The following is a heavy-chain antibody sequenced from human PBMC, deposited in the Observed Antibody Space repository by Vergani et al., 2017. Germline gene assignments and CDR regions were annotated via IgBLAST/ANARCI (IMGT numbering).Heavy chain of an antibody. CDR2: ISDYNGNT. Sequence: QVQLVQSGAEVKKPGASVKVSCKASGYTFTSYGISWVRQAPGQGLEWMGWISDYNGNTNYAQKLQGRVTMTTDTSTRTAYMELRDLRSDDTAVYYCARDNWNEDLITMVRGVMNYYYYGMDVWGQGTTVTVSS. D-gene: IGHD3-10*01. V-gene: IGHV1-18*01. CDR3: ARDNWNEDLITMVRGVMNYYYYGMDV. CDR1: GYTFTSYG. J-gene: IGHJ6*02.